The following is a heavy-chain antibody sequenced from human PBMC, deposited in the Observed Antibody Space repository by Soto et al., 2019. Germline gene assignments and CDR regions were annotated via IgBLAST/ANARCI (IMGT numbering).Heavy chain of an antibody. Sequence: EAHLVESGGGLVQPGGSLRLSCAASGFTFSDHYMDWVRQSPGKGLEWVGRIRNKANRYTTEYAASVKGRFTISRDDSRNSLYLQMNSLKTEDTAVYYCTRDDPIAPGTLDYWGQGTLVTVSS. J-gene: IGHJ4*01. CDR3: TRDDPIAPGTLDY. V-gene: IGHV3-72*01. CDR1: GFTFSDHY. CDR2: IRNKANRYTT. D-gene: IGHD6-13*01.